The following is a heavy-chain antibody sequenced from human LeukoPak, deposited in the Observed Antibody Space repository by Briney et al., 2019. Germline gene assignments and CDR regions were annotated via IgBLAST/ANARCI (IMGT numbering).Heavy chain of an antibody. CDR3: ATGAGSFGEPLDV. CDR1: GYTFTGYY. CDR2: INPNSGGT. D-gene: IGHD3-10*01. Sequence: ASVKVSCKASGYTFTGYYMHWVRQAPGQGLEWMGWINPNSGGTNYAQKFQGRVTMTRDTSTSTVYMELSSLRSEDTAVYYCATGAGSFGEPLDVWGKGTTVTISS. V-gene: IGHV1-2*02. J-gene: IGHJ6*04.